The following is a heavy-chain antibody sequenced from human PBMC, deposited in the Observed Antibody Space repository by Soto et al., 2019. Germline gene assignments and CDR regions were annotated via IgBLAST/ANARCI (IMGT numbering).Heavy chain of an antibody. CDR1: GYSFTSYW. Sequence: GESLKISCKGSGYSFTSYWIGWVRQMPGKGLEWMGIIYPGDSDTRYSPSFQGQVTISADKSISTAYLQWSSLKASGTAMYYCASPYGSGSYYNPYAFDIWGQGTMVTVSS. D-gene: IGHD3-10*01. CDR2: IYPGDSDT. J-gene: IGHJ3*02. CDR3: ASPYGSGSYYNPYAFDI. V-gene: IGHV5-51*01.